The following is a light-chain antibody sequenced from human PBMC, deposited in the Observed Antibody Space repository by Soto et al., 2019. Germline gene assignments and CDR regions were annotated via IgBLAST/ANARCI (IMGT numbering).Light chain of an antibody. CDR1: SSNIGSTYD. V-gene: IGLV1-40*01. Sequence: QSVLTQPPSVSGAPGQRVTISCTGSSSNIGSTYDVRWYQQLPGTAPKLLIHGNTDRPSGVPDRFSGSKSGTSASLAITGLQADEEADYYCQSYDDSLSVHYVFGTGTKLTVL. CDR3: QSYDDSLSVHYV. J-gene: IGLJ1*01. CDR2: GNT.